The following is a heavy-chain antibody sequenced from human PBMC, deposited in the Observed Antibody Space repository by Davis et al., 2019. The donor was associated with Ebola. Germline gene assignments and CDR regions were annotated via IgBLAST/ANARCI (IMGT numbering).Heavy chain of an antibody. CDR2: ISGSGGST. J-gene: IGHJ6*02. Sequence: GESLKISCAASGFTFSSYAMSWVRQAPGKGLEWVSAISGSGGSTYYADSVKGRFTISRDNAKNSLYLQMNSLRAEDTAVYYCARDSGIAAAVYYYGMDVWGQGTTVTVSS. V-gene: IGHV3-23*01. CDR3: ARDSGIAAAVYYYGMDV. D-gene: IGHD6-13*01. CDR1: GFTFSSYA.